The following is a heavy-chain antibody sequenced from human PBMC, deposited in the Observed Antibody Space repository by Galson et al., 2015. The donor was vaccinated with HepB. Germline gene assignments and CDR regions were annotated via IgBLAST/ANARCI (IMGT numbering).Heavy chain of an antibody. CDR2: INSDGSST. CDR3: ASKMAPSY. J-gene: IGHJ4*02. Sequence: SLRLSCAASGFTFSSYWMHWVRQAPGKGLVCVSRINSDGSSTSYADSVKGRFTISRDNAKNTLYLQMNSLRAEDTAVYYCASKMAPSYWGQGTLVTVSS. V-gene: IGHV3-74*01. CDR1: GFTFSSYW. D-gene: IGHD5-24*01.